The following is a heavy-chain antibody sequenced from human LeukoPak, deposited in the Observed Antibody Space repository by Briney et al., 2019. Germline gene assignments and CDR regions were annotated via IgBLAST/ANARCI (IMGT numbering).Heavy chain of an antibody. D-gene: IGHD3-3*01. CDR1: GGSFSGYY. Sequence: PSETLSLTCAVCGGSFSGYYWSWIRQPPGKGLEWIGEINHSGSTNYNPSLKSRVTISVDTSKNQFSLKLSSVTAADTAVYYCARGRGYDFRSGYFPPRYYYYMDVWGKGTTVTVSS. CDR3: ARGRGYDFRSGYFPPRYYYYMDV. V-gene: IGHV4-34*01. CDR2: INHSGST. J-gene: IGHJ6*03.